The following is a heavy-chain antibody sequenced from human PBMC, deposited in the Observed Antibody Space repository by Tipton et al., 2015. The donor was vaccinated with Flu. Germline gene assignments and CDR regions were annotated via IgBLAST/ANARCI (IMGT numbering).Heavy chain of an antibody. CDR1: GYSISSGYY. CDR2: IYHSGST. V-gene: IGHV4-38-2*01. D-gene: IGHD2-15*01. CDR3: ARRYCSGGSCVTGWFDP. J-gene: IGHJ5*02. Sequence: LRLSCAVSGYSISSGYYWGWIWQPPGKGLEWIGSIYHSGSTYYNPSLKSRVTISVDTSKNQFSLKLSSVTAADTAVYYCARRYCSGGSCVTGWFDPWGQGTLVTVSS.